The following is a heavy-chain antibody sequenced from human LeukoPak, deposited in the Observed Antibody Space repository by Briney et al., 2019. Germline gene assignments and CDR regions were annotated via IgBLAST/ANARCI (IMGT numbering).Heavy chain of an antibody. Sequence: GGSLRLSCAASGFTFSGYGMHWVRQAPGKGLDWVTAIRYDGSETAYADSVKGRFTISGDNSKNTLYLQMNSLRVEDTAIYYCARENWNVAKHVLDIWGQGTMVSVAS. J-gene: IGHJ3*02. CDR2: IRYDGSET. V-gene: IGHV3-33*01. CDR1: GFTFSGYG. D-gene: IGHD1-1*01. CDR3: ARENWNVAKHVLDI.